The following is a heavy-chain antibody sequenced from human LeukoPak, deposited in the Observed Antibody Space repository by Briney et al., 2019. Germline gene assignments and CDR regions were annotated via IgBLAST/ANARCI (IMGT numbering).Heavy chain of an antibody. CDR1: GGTFSSYA. V-gene: IGHV1-69*13. CDR3: ARKYNWNGYMDV. D-gene: IGHD1-1*01. CDR2: IIPIFGTA. Sequence: SVKVSCKASGGTFSSYAISWVRQAPGQGLEWMGGIIPIFGTANYAQKFQGRVTITADESTSTAYMELSSLRAEDTAVYYCARKYNWNGYMDVWGKGTTVTISS. J-gene: IGHJ6*03.